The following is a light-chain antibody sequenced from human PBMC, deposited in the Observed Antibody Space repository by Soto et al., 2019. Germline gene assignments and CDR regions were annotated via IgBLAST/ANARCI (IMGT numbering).Light chain of an antibody. CDR3: QHYNYWPYT. V-gene: IGKV3-15*01. Sequence: EIVMTQSPATLSLSPGEGATLSCRASQTIDNTLAWYKRKPGQVPRLLIYDASTRAADVPARFSGSGYGTYVTLTISSLQSEDFAVYYCQHYNYWPYTFGQGTKVDIK. CDR2: DAS. CDR1: QTIDNT. J-gene: IGKJ2*01.